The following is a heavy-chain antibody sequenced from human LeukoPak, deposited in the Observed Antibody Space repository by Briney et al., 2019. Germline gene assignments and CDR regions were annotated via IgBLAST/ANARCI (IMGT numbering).Heavy chain of an antibody. V-gene: IGHV3-9*01. Sequence: GGSLRLSCAASGLTFDDYAMHWVRQAPGKGLEWVSGISWSSGSIGYADSVKGRFTISRDNAKNSLYLQMNSLRAEDTALYYCAKDISGSYLTVFDYWGQGTLFTVSS. CDR2: ISWSSGSI. D-gene: IGHD1-26*01. CDR3: AKDISGSYLTVFDY. CDR1: GLTFDDYA. J-gene: IGHJ4*02.